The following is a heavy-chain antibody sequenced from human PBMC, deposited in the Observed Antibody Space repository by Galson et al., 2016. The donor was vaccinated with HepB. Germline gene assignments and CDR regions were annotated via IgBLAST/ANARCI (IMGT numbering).Heavy chain of an antibody. D-gene: IGHD3-3*01. CDR1: GFTFSAYG. Sequence: SLRLSCAASGFTFSAYGMHWVRQAPGKGLEWVAVISYDGSNKYCVDSVKGRFTISRDNSKNTLYLQMNSLRAEDTAVYYCAKASDFWSGYYGYWGQGILVTVSS. CDR3: AKASDFWSGYYGY. J-gene: IGHJ4*02. V-gene: IGHV3-30*18. CDR2: ISYDGSNK.